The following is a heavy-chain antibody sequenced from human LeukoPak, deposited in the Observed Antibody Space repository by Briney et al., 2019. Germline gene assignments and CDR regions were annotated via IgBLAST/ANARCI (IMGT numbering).Heavy chain of an antibody. V-gene: IGHV1-69*13. CDR3: ARTLGYCSGGSCYSANYYYYYMDV. CDR2: IIPIFGTA. CDR1: GYTFTSYD. J-gene: IGHJ6*03. D-gene: IGHD2-15*01. Sequence: SVKVSYKASGYTFTSYDINWVRQATGQGLEWMGGIIPIFGTANYAQKFQGRVTITADESTSTAYMELSSLRSEDTAVYYCARTLGYCSGGSCYSANYYYYYMDVWGKGTTVTISS.